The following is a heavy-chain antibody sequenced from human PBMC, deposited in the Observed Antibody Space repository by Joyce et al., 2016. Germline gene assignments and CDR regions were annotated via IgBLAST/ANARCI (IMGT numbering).Heavy chain of an antibody. Sequence: EVRMVESGGDLVKPGGSLRLSSVALGIGFSYSWRSWCRQAQGKGLNGVGRIKSKTDGGATDYPAPVKGRFSISRDDSESRLYLQMNSLKTDDTGIYYCVKVKGGSAYHFDYWGQGTLVIVSS. D-gene: IGHD6-6*01. CDR2: IKSKTDGGAT. V-gene: IGHV3-15*01. CDR3: VKVKGGSAYHFDY. J-gene: IGHJ4*02. CDR1: GIGFSYSW.